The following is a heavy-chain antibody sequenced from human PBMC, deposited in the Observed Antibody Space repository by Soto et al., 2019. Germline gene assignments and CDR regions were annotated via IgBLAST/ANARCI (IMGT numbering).Heavy chain of an antibody. D-gene: IGHD2-15*01. CDR2: IYYSGST. CDR1: GSSISSYY. CDR3: ASAREGYRGLGGMDV. V-gene: IGHV4-59*01. Sequence: SETLPLTSTDSGSSISSYYWSWIRQPPGKGLEWIGYIYYSGSTNYNPSLKSRVTISVYTSKNQFSLKLSSVTAADTAVYYCASAREGYRGLGGMDVWGQGTTVTVSS. J-gene: IGHJ6*02.